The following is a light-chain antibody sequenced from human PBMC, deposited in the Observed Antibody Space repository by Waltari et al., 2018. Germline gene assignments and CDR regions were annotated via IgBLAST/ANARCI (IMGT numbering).Light chain of an antibody. Sequence: NFMLTQPHSVSESPGKTVTISCTRSSGSIASNSVQWYQQRPGSSPTTVSYANFQRPTGVASRFYGSNGSSAKSASLPISGLRTEEEADYYCQSYDDNIVIFGGGTKLTVL. V-gene: IGLV6-57*01. CDR1: SGSIASNS. J-gene: IGLJ2*01. CDR3: QSYDDNIVI. CDR2: ANF.